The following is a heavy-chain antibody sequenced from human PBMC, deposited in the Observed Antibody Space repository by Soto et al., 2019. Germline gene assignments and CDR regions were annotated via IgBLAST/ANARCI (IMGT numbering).Heavy chain of an antibody. Sequence: GASVKVSCKASGYTFTKYIIHWVRQAPGQRLEWMGWINAGKGNTKYSQKFQGRVTITRDTSASKAYTELSSLRSEDTAVYYCARGAPTTGTTGPYYYGMDVWGQGTTVTVSS. CDR1: GYTFTKYI. CDR3: ARGAPTTGTTGPYYYGMDV. V-gene: IGHV1-3*01. J-gene: IGHJ6*02. CDR2: INAGKGNT. D-gene: IGHD1-1*01.